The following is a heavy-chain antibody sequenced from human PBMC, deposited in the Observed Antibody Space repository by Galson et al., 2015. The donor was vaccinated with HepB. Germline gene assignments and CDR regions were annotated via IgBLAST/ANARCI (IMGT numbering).Heavy chain of an antibody. D-gene: IGHD3-10*01. CDR3: ARDRGVTDAFDI. CDR1: GFTFSAYG. CDR2: IWYDGNNK. V-gene: IGHV3-33*08. Sequence: SLRLSCAASGFTFSAYGMHWVRQAPGKGLEWVAVIWYDGNNKYYADSVKGRFTISRDSSMDTLYLQVNSLRAEDTAVYYCARDRGVTDAFDIWGQGTLVTVSS. J-gene: IGHJ3*02.